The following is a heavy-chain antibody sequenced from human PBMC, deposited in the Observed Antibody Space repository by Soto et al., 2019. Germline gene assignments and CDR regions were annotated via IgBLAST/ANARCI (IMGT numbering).Heavy chain of an antibody. CDR2: ICSGGST. D-gene: IGHD1-26*01. CDR1: GFTVSSNY. Sequence: PGGSLRLSCAASGFTVSSNYMSWVRQAPGKGLEWVSVICSGGSTYYADSVQGRFSLYRDDSTNMAYLLMNSLKTEDTAIYYCSKYSGSPTIPAALGQGTLVTVSS. J-gene: IGHJ5*02. CDR3: SKYSGSPTIPAA. V-gene: IGHV3-53*01.